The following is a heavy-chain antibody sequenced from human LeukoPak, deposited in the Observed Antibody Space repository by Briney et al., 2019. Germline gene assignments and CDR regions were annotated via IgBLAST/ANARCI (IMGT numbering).Heavy chain of an antibody. CDR1: GVIFSSYG. J-gene: IGHJ4*02. V-gene: IGHV3-30*02. D-gene: IGHD3-22*01. CDR3: VRDDDRPDNGLDY. CDR2: IRYDGSNK. Sequence: GGSLRLSCAASGVIFSSYGMHWGRQAPGKGLEWVAFIRYDGSNKYYADSVKGRFPISRDNSKNTLDLQMNSLRAEDTAVYYCVRDDDRPDNGLDYWGQGTLVTVSS.